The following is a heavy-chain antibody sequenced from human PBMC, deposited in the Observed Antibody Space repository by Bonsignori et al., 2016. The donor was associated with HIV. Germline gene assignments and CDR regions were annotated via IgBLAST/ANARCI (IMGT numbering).Heavy chain of an antibody. CDR3: AKDGSSVAGTDFDY. V-gene: IGHV3-30*18. J-gene: IGHJ4*02. Sequence: WIRQPPGKGLEWVAVISYDGSNKYYADSVKGRFTISRDNSYNTLYLQMNSLRAEDTAVYYCAKDGSSVAGTDFDYWGQGTLVTVSS. CDR2: ISYDGSNK. D-gene: IGHD6-19*01.